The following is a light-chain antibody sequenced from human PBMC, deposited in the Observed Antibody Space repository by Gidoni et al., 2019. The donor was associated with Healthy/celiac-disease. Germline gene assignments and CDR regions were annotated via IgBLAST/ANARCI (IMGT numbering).Light chain of an antibody. CDR1: QGISSY. CDR2: AAS. V-gene: IGKV1-8*01. CDR3: QQYYSYPLYT. Sequence: AIRMTQSPSPLTASTGDRVTITCRASQGISSYLAWYQQKPRKAPTLLIYAASTLQSWVPSRFSGSGSGTDFTLTISCLQSEDFATYYCQQYYSYPLYTFGPGTKVDIK. J-gene: IGKJ3*01.